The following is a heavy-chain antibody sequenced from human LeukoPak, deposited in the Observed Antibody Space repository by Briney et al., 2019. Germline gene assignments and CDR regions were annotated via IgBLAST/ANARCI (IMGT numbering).Heavy chain of an antibody. CDR1: GFTFSSYS. J-gene: IGHJ4*02. CDR2: ISSSSSYI. D-gene: IGHD6-19*01. Sequence: GGSLRLSCAASGFTFSSYSMNWVRQAPGKGLEWVSSISSSSSYIYYADSVKGRFTISRDNAKNSLYLQMNSLRAEDTAVYYCARDREQWLGTGYWGQGTLVTVSS. CDR3: ARDREQWLGTGY. V-gene: IGHV3-21*04.